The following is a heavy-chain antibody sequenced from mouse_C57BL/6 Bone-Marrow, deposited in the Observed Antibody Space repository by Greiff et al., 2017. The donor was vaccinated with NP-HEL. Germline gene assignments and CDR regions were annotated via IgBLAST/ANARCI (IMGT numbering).Heavy chain of an antibody. Sequence: VQLQQSGPELVKPGASVKISCKASGYAFSSSWMNWVKQRPGKGLEWIGRIYPGDGDTNYNGKFKGKATLTADKSSSTAYMQLSSLTSEDSAVYFCARRPYYYGSSYYAMDYWGQGTSVTVSS. D-gene: IGHD1-1*01. CDR1: GYAFSSSW. V-gene: IGHV1-82*01. J-gene: IGHJ4*01. CDR3: ARRPYYYGSSYYAMDY. CDR2: IYPGDGDT.